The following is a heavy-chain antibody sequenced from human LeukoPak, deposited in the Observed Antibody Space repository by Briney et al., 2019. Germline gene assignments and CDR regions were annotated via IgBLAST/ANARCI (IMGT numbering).Heavy chain of an antibody. Sequence: SETLSLTCTVSGDSISSYYWSWIRQPPGKGLEWIGCIYYSGSTYYNPSLKSRVTISVDTSKNQFSLKLSSVTAADTAVYYCGSGPYNWFDPWGQGTLVIVSS. CDR1: GDSISSYY. CDR2: IYYSGST. CDR3: GSGPYNWFDP. D-gene: IGHD2-15*01. V-gene: IGHV4-59*04. J-gene: IGHJ5*02.